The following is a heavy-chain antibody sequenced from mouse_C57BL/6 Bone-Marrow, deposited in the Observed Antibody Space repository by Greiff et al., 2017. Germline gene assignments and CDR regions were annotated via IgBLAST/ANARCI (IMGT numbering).Heavy chain of an antibody. CDR3: AMRTALDY. D-gene: IGHD3-2*01. CDR2: IYPGDGDT. J-gene: IGHJ3*01. CDR1: GYAFSSSW. V-gene: IGHV1-82*01. Sequence: VQLQQSGPELVKPGASVKISCKASGYAFSSSWMNWVKQRPGKGLEWIGRIYPGDGDTNYNGKFKGKATLTADKSSSTAYMQLSSLTSEDSAVYFCAMRTALDYWGQGTLVTVSA.